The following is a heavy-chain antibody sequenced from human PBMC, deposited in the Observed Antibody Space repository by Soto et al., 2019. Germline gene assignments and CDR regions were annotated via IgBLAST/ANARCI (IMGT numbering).Heavy chain of an antibody. CDR3: ARTLLWFGELGSSTDAYYYYYGMDV. V-gene: IGHV4-39*07. CDR1: GGSISSNSYY. Sequence: SETLSLTCTVSGGSISSNSYYWGWIRQPPGKGLEWIGRIYYSGSTYYNPSLKSRVTISVDTSKNQFSLKLSSVTAADTAVYYCARTLLWFGELGSSTDAYYYYYGMDVWGQGTTVTVSS. J-gene: IGHJ6*02. CDR2: IYYSGST. D-gene: IGHD3-10*01.